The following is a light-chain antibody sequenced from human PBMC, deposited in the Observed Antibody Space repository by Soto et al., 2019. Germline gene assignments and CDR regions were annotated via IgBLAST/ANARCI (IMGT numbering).Light chain of an antibody. V-gene: IGLV1-47*01. Sequence: QSVLTQPPSASGTPGQTVTISSSGSSSNIGTNYVSWYQQLPGTAPKLLIYGNNQRPSGVPDRFSGSRSGTSASLAISGLRSEDEADYYCAAWDDSLSGVVFDGGTKLTVL. CDR2: GNN. CDR3: AAWDDSLSGVV. J-gene: IGLJ3*02. CDR1: SSNIGTNY.